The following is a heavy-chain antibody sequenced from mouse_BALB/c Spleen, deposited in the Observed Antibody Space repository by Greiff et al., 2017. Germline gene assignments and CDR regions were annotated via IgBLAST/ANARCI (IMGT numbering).Heavy chain of an antibody. V-gene: IGHV7-3*02. CDR3: ARATTRYAMDY. CDR1: GFTFTDYY. CDR2: IRNKANGYTT. J-gene: IGHJ4*01. Sequence: DVHLVESGGGLVQPGGSLRLSCATSGFTFTDYYMSWVRQPPGKALEWLGFIRNKANGYTTEYSASVKGRFTISRDNSQSILYLQMNTLRAEDSATYYCARATTRYAMDYWGQGTSVTVSS. D-gene: IGHD1-1*01.